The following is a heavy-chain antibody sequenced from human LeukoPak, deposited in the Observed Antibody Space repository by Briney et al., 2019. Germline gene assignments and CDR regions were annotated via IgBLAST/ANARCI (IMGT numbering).Heavy chain of an antibody. V-gene: IGHV1-8*01. Sequence: ASVKVSCKASGYTFTSYDINWVRRATGQGLEWMGWMNPNSGNTGYAQKFQGRVTITADESTSTAYMELSSLRSEDTAVCYCARGLRIGLFDYWGQGTLVTVSS. CDR1: GYTFTSYD. CDR2: MNPNSGNT. D-gene: IGHD2-15*01. J-gene: IGHJ4*02. CDR3: ARGLRIGLFDY.